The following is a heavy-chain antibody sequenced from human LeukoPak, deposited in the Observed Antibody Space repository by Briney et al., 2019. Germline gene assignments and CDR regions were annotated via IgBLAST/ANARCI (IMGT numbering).Heavy chain of an antibody. CDR3: AKVVNSGYYYYFDY. CDR2: IIPILGIA. J-gene: IGHJ4*02. V-gene: IGHV1-69*04. Sequence: GSSVKVSCKASGGTFSSYAISWVRQAPGQGLEWMGRIIPILGIANYAQKFQGRVTITADKSTSTAYMELSSLRSEDTAVYYCAKVVNSGYYYYFDYWGQGTLVTVSA. CDR1: GGTFSSYA. D-gene: IGHD3-22*01.